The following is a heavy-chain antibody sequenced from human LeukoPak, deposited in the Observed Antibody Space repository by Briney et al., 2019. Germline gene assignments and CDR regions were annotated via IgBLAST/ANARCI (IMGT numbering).Heavy chain of an antibody. Sequence: GASVKVSCKASGYTFTSYYMHWVRQAPGQGLEWMGIINPSGGSTSYAQKFQGRVTITRNTSIGTAYMELSSLRSEDTAVYYCASARREEWLGLDYWGQGTLVTVSS. D-gene: IGHD3-3*01. J-gene: IGHJ4*02. V-gene: IGHV1-46*01. CDR3: ASARREEWLGLDY. CDR2: INPSGGST. CDR1: GYTFTSYY.